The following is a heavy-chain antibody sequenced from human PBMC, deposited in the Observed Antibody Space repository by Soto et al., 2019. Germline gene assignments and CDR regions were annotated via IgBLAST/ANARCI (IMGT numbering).Heavy chain of an antibody. J-gene: IGHJ6*02. CDR2: IDPSDSYT. D-gene: IGHD1-1*01. CDR1: GYSFTSYW. CDR3: ARPTGSKYDGQDYYYYGMDV. V-gene: IGHV5-10-1*01. Sequence: GESLKISCKGSGYSFTSYWISWVRQMPGKGLEGMGRIDPSDSYTNYRPSFQGHVIISADKSISTAYLQWSSLKASDTAMYYCARPTGSKYDGQDYYYYGMDVWGQGTTVTVSS.